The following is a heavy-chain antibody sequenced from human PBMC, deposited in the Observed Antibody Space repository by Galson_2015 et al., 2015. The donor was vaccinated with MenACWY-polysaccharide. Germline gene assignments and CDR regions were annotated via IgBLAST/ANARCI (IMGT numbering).Heavy chain of an antibody. CDR2: MNPNSANT. CDR3: ARGGAARRGWYFDL. D-gene: IGHD2-15*01. Sequence: SVKVSCKASEYTFTSYDINWVRQAPGQGLEWMGWMNPNSANTGYGKKFQGRVTMTRNTSMSTAYMALSSLRFEDTAVYYCARGGAARRGWYFDLWGRGTLVPVSS. J-gene: IGHJ2*01. CDR1: EYTFTSYD. V-gene: IGHV1-8*01.